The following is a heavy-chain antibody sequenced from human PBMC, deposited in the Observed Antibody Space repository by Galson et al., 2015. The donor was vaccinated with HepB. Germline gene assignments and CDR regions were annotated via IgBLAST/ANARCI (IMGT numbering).Heavy chain of an antibody. Sequence: SLRLSCAASGFTFSSYSMNWVRQAPGKGLEWVSYISSSSSTIYYADSVKGRFTISRDNAKNSLYLQMNSLRDEDTAVYYCARGADRTTVTSWFDPWGQGTLVTVSS. CDR2: ISSSSSTI. D-gene: IGHD4-17*01. V-gene: IGHV3-48*02. CDR3: ARGADRTTVTSWFDP. CDR1: GFTFSSYS. J-gene: IGHJ5*02.